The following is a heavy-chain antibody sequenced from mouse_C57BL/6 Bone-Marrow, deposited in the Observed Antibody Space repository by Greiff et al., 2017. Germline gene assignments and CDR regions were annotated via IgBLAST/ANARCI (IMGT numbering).Heavy chain of an antibody. CDR2: IYPGSGNT. CDR3: ASVYGNYLYYFDY. V-gene: IGHV1-76*01. Sequence: VQLQQSGAELVRPGASVKLSCKASGYTFTDYYINWVKQRPGQGLEWIARIYPGSGNTYYNEKFKGKATLTAEKSSSTAYMQLSSLTSEDSAVYFGASVYGNYLYYFDYWGQGTTLTVSS. J-gene: IGHJ2*01. D-gene: IGHD2-1*01. CDR1: GYTFTDYY.